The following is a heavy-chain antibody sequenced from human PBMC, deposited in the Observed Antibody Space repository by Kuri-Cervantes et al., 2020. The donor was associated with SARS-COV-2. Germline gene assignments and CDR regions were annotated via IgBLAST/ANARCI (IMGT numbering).Heavy chain of an antibody. CDR2: INHSGST. CDR1: GGSFSGYY. D-gene: IGHD3-3*01. J-gene: IGHJ4*02. Sequence: ESLKISCAVYGGSFSGYYWSWIRQPPGKGLEWIGEINHSGSTNYNPSLKSRVTISVDTSKNQFSLKLSSVTAADTAVYYCATSGYYDFWSGYYFDYWGQGTLVTVSS. V-gene: IGHV4-34*01. CDR3: ATSGYYDFWSGYYFDY.